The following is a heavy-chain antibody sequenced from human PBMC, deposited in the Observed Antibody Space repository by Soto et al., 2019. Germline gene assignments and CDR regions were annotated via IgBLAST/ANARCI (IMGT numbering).Heavy chain of an antibody. D-gene: IGHD2-2*01. CDR2: IYYSGST. J-gene: IGHJ4*02. CDR1: GGSNSSGGYY. Sequence: SQTLSLTCTVSGGSNSSGGYYWSLIRQHPGKGLEWIGYIYYSGSTYYNPALKSRVTISVDTSKNPFSLKLSYVTAADTAVYYCARHLSPAHPFDYWGQGTLVTSPQ. CDR3: ARHLSPAHPFDY. V-gene: IGHV4-31*03.